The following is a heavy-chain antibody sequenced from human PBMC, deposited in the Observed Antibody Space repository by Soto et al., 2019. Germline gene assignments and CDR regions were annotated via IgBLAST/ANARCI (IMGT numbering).Heavy chain of an antibody. CDR2: MYHSGST. CDR3: ASHVHYYDSSGYFDY. CDR1: GGSISSGGYS. D-gene: IGHD3-22*01. Sequence: SETLSLTCAVSGGSISSGGYSWSWIRQPPGKGLEWIGYMYHSGSTNYNPSLKSRITISIDKSKNQFSLSLSSATAADTAVYYCASHVHYYDSSGYFDYWGQGTLVTVSS. V-gene: IGHV4-30-2*01. J-gene: IGHJ4*02.